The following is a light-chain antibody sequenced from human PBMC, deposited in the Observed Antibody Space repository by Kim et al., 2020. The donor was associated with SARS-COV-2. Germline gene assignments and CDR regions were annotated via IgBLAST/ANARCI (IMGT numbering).Light chain of an antibody. J-gene: IGKJ4*01. V-gene: IGKV3D-20*01. CDR3: QQYSHSPLT. CDR2: GAS. CDR1: QTINRNY. Sequence: CPGERATLSCGDSQTINRNYLAWYKHKPGLAPRLLISGASIRATGIPDRFSGTGSGTDFTLIISRPEPEDFALYYCQQYSHSPLTVGGGNKVDIK.